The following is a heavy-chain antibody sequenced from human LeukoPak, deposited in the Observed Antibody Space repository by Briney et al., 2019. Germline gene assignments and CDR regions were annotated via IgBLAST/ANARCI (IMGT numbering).Heavy chain of an antibody. CDR1: GGSISSSNW. J-gene: IGHJ5*02. V-gene: IGHV4-4*02. D-gene: IGHD3-22*01. Sequence: SETLSLTCTVSGGSISSSNWWGWVRQPPGKGLECIGEIYHSGTTNYNPSLKSRVTISVDKSKNHFSLKLNSVTAADTAMYYCVRERNYYDSSGSNWFDPWGQGTLVTVSS. CDR3: VRERNYYDSSGSNWFDP. CDR2: IYHSGTT.